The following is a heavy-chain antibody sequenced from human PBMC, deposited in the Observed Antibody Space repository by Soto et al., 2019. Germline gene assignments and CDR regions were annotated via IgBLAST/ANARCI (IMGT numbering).Heavy chain of an antibody. CDR2: IYWDDDT. CDR1: GFSFSADGVG. J-gene: IGHJ3*01. D-gene: IGHD3-16*01. CDR3: AHAFGGTSWPNDAFDV. Sequence: HITLKESGPTLVKPTQTLTRTCIFSGFSFSADGVGVGWIRQPPGKTLEWLALIYWDDDTRYRPSLKSRLTITKDSSKNQVVLTMTNMDPLDTATYYCAHAFGGTSWPNDAFDVWGQGTVVTVSS. V-gene: IGHV2-5*02.